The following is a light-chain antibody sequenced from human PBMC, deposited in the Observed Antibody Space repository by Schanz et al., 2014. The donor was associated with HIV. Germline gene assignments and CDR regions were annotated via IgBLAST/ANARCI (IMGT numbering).Light chain of an antibody. CDR1: RSNIGTGFD. CDR3: ATWDVTLNGPV. CDR2: ANT. J-gene: IGLJ2*01. Sequence: QSVLTQPPSVSGAPGQRVTISCTGTRSNIGTGFDVHWYQLLPGTAPKVLIFANTHRPSGVPDRFSGSKSGTSASLTITGLQSDDEADYYCATWDVTLNGPVFGGGTKLTVL. V-gene: IGLV1-40*01.